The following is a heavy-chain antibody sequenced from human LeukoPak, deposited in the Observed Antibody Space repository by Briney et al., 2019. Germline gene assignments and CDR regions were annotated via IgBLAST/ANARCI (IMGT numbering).Heavy chain of an antibody. V-gene: IGHV4-59*08. CDR3: ARRGLWGWFDP. D-gene: IGHD4/OR15-4a*01. CDR1: GGSISGYY. J-gene: IGHJ5*02. CDR2: IYHSGST. Sequence: SETLSLTCTVSGGSISGYYWSWIRQPPGKGLEWIGYIYHSGSTNYNPSLKSRVTISVDTSKNQFSLKLNSVTAADTAVYYCARRGLWGWFDPWGQGTLVTVSS.